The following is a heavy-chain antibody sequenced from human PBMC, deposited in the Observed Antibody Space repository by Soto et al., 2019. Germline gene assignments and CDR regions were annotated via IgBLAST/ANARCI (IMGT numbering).Heavy chain of an antibody. Sequence: LSLTCNVSGGSVNSVGYMWTWIRQPPGKGLEWIGYISYTGSTNYNPSLKSRLSISVDASKNRFSLKVSSMTSADSAVYYCARISGAYGAIDFWGQGTLVTVSS. D-gene: IGHD1-26*01. CDR1: GGSVNSVGYM. V-gene: IGHV4-61*03. CDR2: ISYTGST. CDR3: ARISGAYGAIDF. J-gene: IGHJ4*02.